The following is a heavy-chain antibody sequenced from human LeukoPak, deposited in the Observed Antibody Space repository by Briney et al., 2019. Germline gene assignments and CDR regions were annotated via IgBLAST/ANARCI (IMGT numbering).Heavy chain of an antibody. V-gene: IGHV4-34*01. CDR3: ASLMHYDILTRPGSYFDY. D-gene: IGHD3-9*01. CDR2: MNHRGST. Sequence: SETLSLTCAVYGGSFSGYYWGWIRQPPGRGLEGVGEMNHRGSTNYNPSLRGGGTISVDTSKSQFSLKLSSVTAADPAVYYCASLMHYDILTRPGSYFDYSGQGTLVTVSS. CDR1: GGSFSGYY. J-gene: IGHJ4*02.